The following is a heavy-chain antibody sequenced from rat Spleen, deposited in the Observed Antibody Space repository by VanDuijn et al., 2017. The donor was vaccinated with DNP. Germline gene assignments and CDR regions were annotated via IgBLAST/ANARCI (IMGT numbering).Heavy chain of an antibody. CDR3: TTGSGAFDY. Sequence: EVQLVESGGGLVQPGRSLKLSCAASGFTFSNYGMAWVRQAPTKGLEWVASITNSGGSTYYRDSVKGRFTISRDNAKSTLYLQMDSLRSEDTATYYCTTGSGAFDYWGQGVMVTVSS. V-gene: IGHV5-27*01. J-gene: IGHJ2*01. D-gene: IGHD1-1*01. CDR2: ITNSGGST. CDR1: GFTFSNYG.